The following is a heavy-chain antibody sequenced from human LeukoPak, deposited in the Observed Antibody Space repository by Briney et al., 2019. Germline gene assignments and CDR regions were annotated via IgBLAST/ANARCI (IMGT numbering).Heavy chain of an antibody. V-gene: IGHV4-61*02. CDR1: GGSISSGSYF. J-gene: IGHJ6*03. CDR3: ARDPYYYYMDV. Sequence: SQTLSLTXTVSGGSISSGSYFWSWVRQPPGNGLEWIGRIYTSGSTNYSPSLKSRVTISLDTSKSQFSLKLSSVTAADTAVYYCARDPYYYYMDVWGKGTTVTVSS. CDR2: IYTSGST.